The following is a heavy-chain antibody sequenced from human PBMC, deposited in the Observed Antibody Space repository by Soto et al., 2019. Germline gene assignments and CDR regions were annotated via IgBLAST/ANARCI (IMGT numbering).Heavy chain of an antibody. V-gene: IGHV3-23*05. CDR3: AKDAVYNDGLWLMDI. J-gene: IGHJ4*02. CDR1: LVPQCFFY. Sequence: LRLACIAPLVPQCFFYMMLPTPAPGKGLECVSGIYGSGRGIQYADSVKGRFTISRDNSKNTLYLEMTDLRADDTAIYYCAKDAVYNDGLWLMDIWGQVTKVTV. CDR2: IYGSGRGI. D-gene: IGHD2-2*03.